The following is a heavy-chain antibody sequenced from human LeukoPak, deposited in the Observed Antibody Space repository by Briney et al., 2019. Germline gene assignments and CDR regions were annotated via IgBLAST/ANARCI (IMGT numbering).Heavy chain of an antibody. CDR3: ARAPPRATVTNSFDY. J-gene: IGHJ4*02. V-gene: IGHV3-30*19. CDR2: ISYDGSNK. D-gene: IGHD4-17*01. CDR1: GFAFSSYS. Sequence: PGRSLRLSCEAAGFAFSSYSMHWVRQAPGKGLEWVAVISYDGSNKYYADSVKGRFTISRDNSKNTLYLQMNSLRAEDTAVYYCARAPPRATVTNSFDYWGQGTLVTVSS.